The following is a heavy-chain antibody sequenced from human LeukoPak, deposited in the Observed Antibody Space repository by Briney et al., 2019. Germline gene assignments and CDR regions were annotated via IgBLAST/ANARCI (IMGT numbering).Heavy chain of an antibody. CDR1: GFTVSSNY. J-gene: IGHJ4*02. D-gene: IGHD4-17*01. CDR3: ARDLYGRFDY. CDR2: IYSGGST. V-gene: IGHV3-53*01. Sequence: GGSLRLSCAASGFTVSSNYMSWVRQAPGKGLEWVSVIYSGGSTYYADSVKGRFTISRGNSKNTLYLQMNSLRAEDTAVYYCARDLYGRFDYWGQGTLVTVSS.